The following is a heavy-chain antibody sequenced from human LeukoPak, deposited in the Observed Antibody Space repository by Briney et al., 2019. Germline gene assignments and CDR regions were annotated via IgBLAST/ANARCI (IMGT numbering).Heavy chain of an antibody. J-gene: IGHJ4*02. Sequence: GGSLRLSCAATGFTFNKYGMNWVRQTPGKGLEWVAIIWYDGSNKYFADSVMCRFTISKDNSKNTVYLRMNSLRIEDTAVYHCARAGIDNALDYWGPGTQVTVSS. D-gene: IGHD2-2*01. V-gene: IGHV3-33*01. CDR2: IWYDGSNK. CDR1: GFTFNKYG. CDR3: ARAGIDNALDY.